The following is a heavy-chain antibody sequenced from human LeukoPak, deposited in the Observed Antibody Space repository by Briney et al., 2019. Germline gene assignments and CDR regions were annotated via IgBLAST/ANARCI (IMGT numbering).Heavy chain of an antibody. V-gene: IGHV4-4*07. CDR1: GGSFSGYY. D-gene: IGHD6-13*01. Sequence: PSETLSLTCAVYGGSFSGYYWSWIRQPAGKGLEWIGRIYTSGSTNYNPSLKSRVTMSVDTSKNQFSLKLSSVTAADTAVYYCAREGYSSSWYPNWYFDLWGRGTLVTVSS. CDR3: AREGYSSSWYPNWYFDL. J-gene: IGHJ2*01. CDR2: IYTSGST.